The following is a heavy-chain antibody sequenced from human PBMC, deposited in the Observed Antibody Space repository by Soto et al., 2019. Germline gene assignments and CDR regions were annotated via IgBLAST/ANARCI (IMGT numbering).Heavy chain of an antibody. CDR3: ARDTLEPLYYFDY. V-gene: IGHV3-74*01. Sequence: QPGGSLRLSCAASGFTFSNYWMHWVRQAPGKGLVWVSRINSDGSSASYADSVKGRFTISRDNAKNTLYLQMSSLTAENTAVYYCARDTLEPLYYFDYWGQGTLVTVSS. CDR1: GFTFSNYW. D-gene: IGHD1-1*01. J-gene: IGHJ4*02. CDR2: INSDGSSA.